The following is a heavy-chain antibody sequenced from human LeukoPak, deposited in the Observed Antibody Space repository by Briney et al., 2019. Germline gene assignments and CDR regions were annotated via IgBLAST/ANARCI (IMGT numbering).Heavy chain of an antibody. CDR1: GFTFNSYN. V-gene: IGHV3-48*02. J-gene: IGHJ4*02. CDR2: ISSDSSTI. Sequence: PGGSLRLSYAASGFTFNSYNMNWGRQATGKGLEWVSYISSDSSTIFYADSVKGRFTISRDNVKNSLFLQLNSLRDEDTAVYYCARDEDAFGGQGTLVTVSS. CDR3: ARDEDAF.